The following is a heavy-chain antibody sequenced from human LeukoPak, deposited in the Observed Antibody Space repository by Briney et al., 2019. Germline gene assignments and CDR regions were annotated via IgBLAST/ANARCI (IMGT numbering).Heavy chain of an antibody. CDR2: IDTNTGNP. V-gene: IGHV7-4-1*02. J-gene: IGHJ5*02. D-gene: IGHD6-13*01. CDR1: GGTFSSYA. CDR3: AGDFSSSWYPSTYNWFDP. Sequence: ASVKVSCKTSGGTFSSYAFSWVRQAPGQGLEWMGWIDTNTGNPTYAQGFTGRFVFSLDTSVSTAYLQISSLKAEDTAVYYCAGDFSSSWYPSTYNWFDPWGQGTLVTVSS.